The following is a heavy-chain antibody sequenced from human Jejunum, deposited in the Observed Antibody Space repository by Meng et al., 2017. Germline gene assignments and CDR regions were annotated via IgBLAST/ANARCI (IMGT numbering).Heavy chain of an antibody. Sequence: QVQLQQSGPGLVKPSQTLSLTCALSGDSVSSNSAAWNWIRQSPSRGLEWLGRTYYRSKWSSDYAVSVRSRITINADTSKNQFSLQLNSVTPEDTAVYYCARKAVAVGTFDYWGQGTLVTAPQ. CDR1: GDSVSSNSAA. CDR3: ARKAVAVGTFDY. D-gene: IGHD6-19*01. J-gene: IGHJ4*02. V-gene: IGHV6-1*01. CDR2: TYYRSKWSS.